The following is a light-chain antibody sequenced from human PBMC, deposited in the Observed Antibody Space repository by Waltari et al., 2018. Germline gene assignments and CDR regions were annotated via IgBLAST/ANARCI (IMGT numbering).Light chain of an antibody. J-gene: IGKJ1*01. V-gene: IGKV3-20*01. CDR3: QKYDRLPAT. CDR2: GAS. Sequence: EIVLTQSPGTLSLSPGERGTLSCRASPSVSRFLAWYQQKPGQAPRLLIYGASTSATGIPDRFSGSGSGTDFSLTISRLEPEDFAVYYCQKYDRLPATFGQGTKVEIK. CDR1: PSVSRF.